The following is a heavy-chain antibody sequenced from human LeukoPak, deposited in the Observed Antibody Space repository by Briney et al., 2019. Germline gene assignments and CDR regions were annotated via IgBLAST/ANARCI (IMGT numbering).Heavy chain of an antibody. D-gene: IGHD5-18*01. CDR2: IYYSGTT. CDR3: ARRAYTYGLKEDHYYIDY. V-gene: IGHV4-39*01. CDR1: GYSISGSSYF. Sequence: SETLSFTCTVSGYSISGSSYFWGWIRQPPGKGLEWIGSIYYSGTTYYNPSLKSRITISVDTSRNQFSLELNSVTAADTAVYYCARRAYTYGLKEDHYYIDYWGQGTLVTVSS. J-gene: IGHJ4*02.